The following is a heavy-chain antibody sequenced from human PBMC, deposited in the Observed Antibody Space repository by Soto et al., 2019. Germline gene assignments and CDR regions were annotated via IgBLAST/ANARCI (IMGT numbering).Heavy chain of an antibody. CDR1: GYTFTNFG. CDR3: ARDYGHARDH. V-gene: IGHV1-18*01. Sequence: QVHLEQSGAEVKKPGASVKVSCKTSGYTFTNFGISWVRQVPGQGFEWLGWISGYNGNSKYAQKFQDRVTMTTDTSTSTGYLELRRLNSDDSAVYYCARDYGHARDHWGQGTLVTVSS. CDR2: ISGYNGNS. J-gene: IGHJ4*02. D-gene: IGHD4-17*01.